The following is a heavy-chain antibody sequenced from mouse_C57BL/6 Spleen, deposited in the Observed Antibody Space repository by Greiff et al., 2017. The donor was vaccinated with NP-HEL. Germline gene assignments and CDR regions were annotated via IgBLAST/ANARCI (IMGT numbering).Heavy chain of an antibody. Sequence: QVQLQQSGPELVKPGASVKISCKASGYAFTSSWMNWVKQRPGKGLEWIGRIYPGDGDTNYNGKFKGKATLTADKSSSTAYMQLSSLTSEDSAVYFCATVYGNQGAMDYWGQGTSVTVSS. D-gene: IGHD2-1*01. CDR1: GYAFTSSW. CDR3: ATVYGNQGAMDY. V-gene: IGHV1-82*01. J-gene: IGHJ4*01. CDR2: IYPGDGDT.